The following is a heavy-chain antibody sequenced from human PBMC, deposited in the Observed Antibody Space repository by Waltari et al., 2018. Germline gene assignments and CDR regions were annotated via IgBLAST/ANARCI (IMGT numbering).Heavy chain of an antibody. CDR1: GGTFSSYT. CDR2: SIPILGIA. D-gene: IGHD6-19*01. Sequence: QVQLVQSGAAVKKPGSSVKVSCKASGGTFSSYTISWVRQAPGQGLDWMGRSIPILGIAKCEQKFQGRVTITADKSTSTADMERSSLRAEDTAVYYCARGQCNVGDYWGQGTLVTVSS. V-gene: IGHV1-69*02. CDR3: ARGQCNVGDY. J-gene: IGHJ4*02.